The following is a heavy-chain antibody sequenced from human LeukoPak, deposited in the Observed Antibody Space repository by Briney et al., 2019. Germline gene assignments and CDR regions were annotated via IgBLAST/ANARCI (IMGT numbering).Heavy chain of an antibody. CDR1: RFTFSSYA. Sequence: PGGSLRLSCAASRFTFSSYAMHWVRQAPGKGLEYVSAISSNGGSTYYANSVKGRFTISRDNSKNTLYLQMNSLRAEDTAVYYCAKDPGYFDYWGQGTLVTVSS. CDR2: ISSNGGST. J-gene: IGHJ4*02. V-gene: IGHV3-64*01. CDR3: AKDPGYFDY. D-gene: IGHD7-27*01.